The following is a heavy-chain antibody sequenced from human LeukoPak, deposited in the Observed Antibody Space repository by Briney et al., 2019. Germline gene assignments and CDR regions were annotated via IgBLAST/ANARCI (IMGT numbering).Heavy chain of an antibody. CDR1: GGSISSSSYY. CDR3: ARGRPGIAVAGRTPGPGFDY. V-gene: IGHV4-39*01. CDR2: IYYSGST. Sequence: SETLSLTCTVSGGSISSSSYYWGWIRQPPGKGLEWIGSIYYSGSTYYNPSLKSRVTISVDTSKNQFSLKLSSVTAADTAVYYCARGRPGIAVAGRTPGPGFDYWGQGTLVTVSS. D-gene: IGHD6-19*01. J-gene: IGHJ4*02.